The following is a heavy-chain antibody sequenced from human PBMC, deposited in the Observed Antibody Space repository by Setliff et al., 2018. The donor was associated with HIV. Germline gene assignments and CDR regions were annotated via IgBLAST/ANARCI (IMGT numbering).Heavy chain of an antibody. Sequence: SETLSLTCAVSGYSISSGYYWGWIRQPPGKGLEWIGSIYYSGSTNYNPSLKSRVTISVDTSKNQFSLKLSSVTAADTAVYYCARDGPLEGSYRYYYYYMDVWGKGTTVTVSS. J-gene: IGHJ6*03. D-gene: IGHD3-10*01. CDR3: ARDGPLEGSYRYYYYYMDV. CDR2: IYYSGST. CDR1: GYSISSGYY. V-gene: IGHV4-38-2*02.